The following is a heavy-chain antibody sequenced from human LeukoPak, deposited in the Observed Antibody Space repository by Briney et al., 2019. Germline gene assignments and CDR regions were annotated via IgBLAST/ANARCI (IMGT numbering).Heavy chain of an antibody. D-gene: IGHD5-18*01. Sequence: GRSLRLSCAASGFSFSNYGMHWVRQAPGKGLEWVAVISYDGSNKYYADSVKGRFTISRDNSKNTLYLQMNSPRAEDTAVYYCAKDSAGYSSTTPIFDYWGQGTLVTVSS. J-gene: IGHJ4*02. CDR2: ISYDGSNK. CDR3: AKDSAGYSSTTPIFDY. CDR1: GFSFSNYG. V-gene: IGHV3-30*18.